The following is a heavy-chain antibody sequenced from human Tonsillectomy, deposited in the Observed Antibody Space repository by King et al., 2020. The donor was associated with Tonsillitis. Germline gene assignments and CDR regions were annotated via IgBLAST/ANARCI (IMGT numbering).Heavy chain of an antibody. V-gene: IGHV4-34*01. CDR3: ARVPYSRSSWFDP. J-gene: IGHJ5*02. D-gene: IGHD6-13*01. Sequence: VQLQQWGAGLLKPSETLSLTCAVYGGSFSGYYWSWIRQPPGKGLEWIGEINHSGSTNYNPSLKSRVTISVDTSKNQFSLKVSSVTAADTAVYYCARVPYSRSSWFDPWGQGTLGHRLL. CDR2: INHSGST. CDR1: GGSFSGYY.